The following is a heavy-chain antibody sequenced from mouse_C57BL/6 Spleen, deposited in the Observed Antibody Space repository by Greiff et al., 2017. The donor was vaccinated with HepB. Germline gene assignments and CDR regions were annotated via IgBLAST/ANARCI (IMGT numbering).Heavy chain of an antibody. V-gene: IGHV1-15*01. CDR2: IDPETGGT. CDR1: GYTFTDYE. CDR3: TRKGGYAMDY. Sequence: VKLQESGAELVRPGASVTLSCKASGYTFTDYEMHWVKQTPVHGLEWIGAIDPETGGTAYNQKFKGKAILTADKSSSTAYMELRSLTSEDSAVYYCTRKGGYAMDYWGQGTSVTVS. J-gene: IGHJ4*01.